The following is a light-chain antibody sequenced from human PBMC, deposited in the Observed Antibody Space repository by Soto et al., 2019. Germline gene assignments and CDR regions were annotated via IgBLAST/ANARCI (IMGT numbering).Light chain of an antibody. V-gene: IGKV1-39*01. CDR2: GTS. J-gene: IGKJ1*01. Sequence: DIQLTQSPSSLSASVGDRVTITCRASQSISHSLNWYQQKPGKAPNLLIYGTSDLQSGVPSRFSGSGSGTEFTLTISSLQRDEFATYYCQQSHSSAWTFGQGNKVEIK. CDR1: QSISHS. CDR3: QQSHSSAWT.